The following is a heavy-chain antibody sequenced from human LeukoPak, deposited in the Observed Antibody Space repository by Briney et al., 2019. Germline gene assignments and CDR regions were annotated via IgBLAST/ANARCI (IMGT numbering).Heavy chain of an antibody. CDR2: IYHSGST. CDR3: ARVGRYQLLYGFDY. V-gene: IGHV4-38-2*02. Sequence: SETLSLTCTVSGYSISSGYYWGWIRQPPGKGLEWIGSIYHSGSTYYNPSLKSRVTISVDTSKNQFSLKLSSVTAADTAVYYCARVGRYQLLYGFDYWGQGTLVTVSS. J-gene: IGHJ4*02. D-gene: IGHD2-2*02. CDR1: GYSISSGYY.